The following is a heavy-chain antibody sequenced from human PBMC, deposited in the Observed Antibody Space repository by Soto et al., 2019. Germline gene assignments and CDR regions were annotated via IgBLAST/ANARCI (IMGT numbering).Heavy chain of an antibody. CDR1: GGSISSGGYS. Sequence: QLQLQESGSGLVKPSQTLSLTCAVSGGSISSGGYSWSWIRQPPGKGLEWIGYIYHSGSTYYNPSVKSQVTSSVNRSKNKSSLRLTSVTAGETAGYYWAREARRPLGFDIVVVPAAIPPCSAPGGQGPLVTV. CDR3: AREARRPLGFDIVVVPAAIPPCSAP. D-gene: IGHD2-2*02. V-gene: IGHV4-30-2*01. J-gene: IGHJ5*02. CDR2: IYHSGST.